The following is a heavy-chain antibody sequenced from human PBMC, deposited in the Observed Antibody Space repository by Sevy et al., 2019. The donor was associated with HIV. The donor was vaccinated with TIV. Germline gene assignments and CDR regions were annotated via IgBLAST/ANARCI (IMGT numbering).Heavy chain of an antibody. CDR3: ARGSTDRYYGMDV. CDR2: IYSGNST. Sequence: GGSLRLSCAASGFTVSSNYMSWGRQAPGKGLEWVSVIYSGNSTYYADSVKGRFTISRDNSKNTLYLQMNSLRAEDTAVYYCARGSTDRYYGMDVWGQGTTVTVSS. J-gene: IGHJ6*02. V-gene: IGHV3-66*01. CDR1: GFTVSSNY. D-gene: IGHD4-17*01.